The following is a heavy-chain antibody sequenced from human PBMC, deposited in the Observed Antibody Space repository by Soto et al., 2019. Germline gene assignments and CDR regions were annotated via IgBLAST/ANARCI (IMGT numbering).Heavy chain of an antibody. V-gene: IGHV1-46*01. D-gene: IGHD3-10*01. CDR3: AREGGDRGVIDY. Sequence: QVQLVQSGAEVKKPGASVKVSCKASGYTFTSYYMNWVRQAPGQGLEWMGIINPSGGSTSYAQKFQGRVTMTRDTSTSTVYMELSSLRSEDTAVYYCAREGGDRGVIDYWGQGTLVTVSS. J-gene: IGHJ4*02. CDR1: GYTFTSYY. CDR2: INPSGGST.